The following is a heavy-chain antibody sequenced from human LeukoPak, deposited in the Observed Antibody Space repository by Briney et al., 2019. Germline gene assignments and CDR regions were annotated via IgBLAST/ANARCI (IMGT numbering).Heavy chain of an antibody. CDR3: AKDRAGWGSSYGFDY. CDR2: ISGSGGST. D-gene: IGHD6-6*01. CDR1: GFTFSNYA. V-gene: IGHV3-23*01. J-gene: IGHJ4*02. Sequence: PGGSLRLSCAASGFTFSNYAMSWVRQAPGKGLEWVSAISGSGGSTYNADSVKGRFTISRDNSKNTLYLQMHSLRAEDTAAYYCAKDRAGWGSSYGFDYWGQGTLVTVSS.